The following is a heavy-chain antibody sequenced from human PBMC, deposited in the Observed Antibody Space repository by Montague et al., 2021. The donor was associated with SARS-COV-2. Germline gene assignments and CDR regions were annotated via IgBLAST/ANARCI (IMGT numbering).Heavy chain of an antibody. CDR2: IYTSGST. J-gene: IGHJ6*02. Sequence: TLSLTCTVSGGSISSGSYYWSWIRQPAGKGLEWIGRIYTSGSTNSAPSLKIRVTISVATSKNQFSLKLSSVTAADTAVYYCARASITIFGVVDYGMDVWGQGATVTVSS. D-gene: IGHD3-3*01. CDR3: ARASITIFGVVDYGMDV. CDR1: GGSISSGSYY. V-gene: IGHV4-61*02.